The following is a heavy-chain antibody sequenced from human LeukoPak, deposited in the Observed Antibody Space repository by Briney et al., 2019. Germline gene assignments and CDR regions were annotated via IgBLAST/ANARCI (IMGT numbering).Heavy chain of an antibody. CDR3: ARIPYAVPSGWFDP. CDR1: GYTFTGYY. V-gene: IGHV1-2*02. J-gene: IGHJ5*02. D-gene: IGHD4-17*01. Sequence: ASVKVSCKAAGYTFTGYYMHWVRQAPGQGMEWMGWINPNSGGTNYAQKFQGRVTMTSDTSISTAYMELSRLRSDDTAVYYCARIPYAVPSGWFDPWGQGTLVTVSS. CDR2: INPNSGGT.